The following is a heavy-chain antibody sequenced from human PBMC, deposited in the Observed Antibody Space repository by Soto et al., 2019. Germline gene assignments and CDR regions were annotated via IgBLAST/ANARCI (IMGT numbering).Heavy chain of an antibody. CDR1: GLPFNRNG. D-gene: IGHD1-1*01. Sequence: GGSLRLSCAASGLPFNRNGMHWVRQAPGKGLEWVAVIWYDGSKEYYSDSVKGRFTISRDNSKNMLYLQMNSVRVEDTAVYFCARDRSAGNYFYYGMDVWGQGTTVTSP. CDR3: ARDRSAGNYFYYGMDV. CDR2: IWYDGSKE. V-gene: IGHV3-33*01. J-gene: IGHJ6*02.